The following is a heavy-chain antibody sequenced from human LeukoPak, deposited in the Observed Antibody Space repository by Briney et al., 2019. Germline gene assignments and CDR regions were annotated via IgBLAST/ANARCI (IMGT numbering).Heavy chain of an antibody. V-gene: IGHV4-34*01. CDR3: ARGFMITFGGVIAHFDY. CDR2: INHSGST. D-gene: IGHD3-16*02. J-gene: IGHJ4*02. Sequence: SETLSLTCAVYGGSFSGYYWSWIRQPPGKGLEWIGEINHSGSTNYNPSLKSRVTISVDTSKNQFSLKLSSVTAEDTAVYYCARGFMITFGGVIAHFDYWGQGTLVTVSS. CDR1: GGSFSGYY.